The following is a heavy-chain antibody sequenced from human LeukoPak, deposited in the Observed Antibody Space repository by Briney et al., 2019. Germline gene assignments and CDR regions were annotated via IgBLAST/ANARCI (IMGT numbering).Heavy chain of an antibody. V-gene: IGHV3-30*18. CDR3: AKRFGGRPAADMSYYDQ. CDR2: ISYDGSSK. J-gene: IGHJ4*02. Sequence: GGSLRLSCAASGFTFNSYAMHWVRQAPGKGLEWVALISYDGSSKYYADSVKGRFNISRDNSKNTLYLQMNSLRGEDTAVYYCAKRFGGRPAADMSYYDQWGQGTLVTVSS. CDR1: GFTFNSYA. D-gene: IGHD2-2*01.